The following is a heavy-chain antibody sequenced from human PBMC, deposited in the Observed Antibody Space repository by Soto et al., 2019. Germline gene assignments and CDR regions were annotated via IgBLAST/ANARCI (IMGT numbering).Heavy chain of an antibody. V-gene: IGHV4-39*01. CDR1: GGFISSGSHF. Sequence: QPQLQESGPGLVKPSETLSLTCSVSGGFISSGSHFWGWIRQHPGKGLELIGTIFYSGSTYYNPSLTGRAPISVDTSNNQFSLKLNSVTAADTAVYYCVRHPRGGYSGYDPIYYFDYWGQGTLVTVSS. CDR3: VRHPRGGYSGYDPIYYFDY. J-gene: IGHJ4*02. CDR2: IFYSGST. D-gene: IGHD5-12*01.